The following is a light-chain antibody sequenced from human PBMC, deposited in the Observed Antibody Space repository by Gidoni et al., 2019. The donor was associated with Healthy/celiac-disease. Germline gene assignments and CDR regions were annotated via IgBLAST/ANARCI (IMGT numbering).Light chain of an antibody. CDR1: QSISNW. CDR3: QQYNNYPVT. J-gene: IGKJ4*01. V-gene: IGKV1-5*03. CDR2: EAS. Sequence: DIQKTQAPSNLSASVGDRVTITCRASQSISNWLAWYQQKPGKGPNLLIYEASSLESGVPSRFSGSGSGTEFTLTVSNLQPDDFATYYCQQYNNYPVTFXGXTKVEIK.